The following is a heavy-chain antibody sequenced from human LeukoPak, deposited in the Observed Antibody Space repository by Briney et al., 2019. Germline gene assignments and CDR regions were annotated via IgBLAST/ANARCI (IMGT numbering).Heavy chain of an antibody. CDR1: GFTFSSYA. J-gene: IGHJ4*02. Sequence: GGSLRLSCAASGFTFSSYALSWVRQAPGKGLEWVSVVSGSGDGTYYADSVKGRFTVSRDNSKKTLYLQMNSLRGEDTAIYYCAKGEVLVGVGYFDYWGQGTLVTVSS. D-gene: IGHD2-21*01. CDR3: AKGEVLVGVGYFDY. V-gene: IGHV3-23*01. CDR2: VSGSGDGT.